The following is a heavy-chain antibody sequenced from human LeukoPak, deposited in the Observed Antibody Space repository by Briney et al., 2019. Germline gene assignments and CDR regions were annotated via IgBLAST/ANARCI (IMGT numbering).Heavy chain of an antibody. CDR3: AKFPIDYYGSGSYPSTNELLIDY. CDR1: GFTFSSYG. D-gene: IGHD3-10*01. J-gene: IGHJ4*02. Sequence: GGSLRLSCAASGFTFSSYGMHWVRQAPGKGLEWVAVISYDGSNKYYADSVKGRFTISRDNSKNTLYLQMNSLRAEDTAVYYCAKFPIDYYGSGSYPSTNELLIDYWGQGTLVTVSS. V-gene: IGHV3-30*18. CDR2: ISYDGSNK.